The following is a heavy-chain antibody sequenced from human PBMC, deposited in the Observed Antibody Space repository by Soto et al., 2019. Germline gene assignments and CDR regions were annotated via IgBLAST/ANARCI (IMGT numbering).Heavy chain of an antibody. Sequence: QLQLQESGPGLVEPSETLSLTCTVSGGSIRGSDYYWAWIRQPPGKGLEWLGTIYYTGTPYYNPSLKRXXTXSXXTSKNQFSLNLHSVSAADTAVYFCADMRGQWLPRDWGQGTLVTVSS. V-gene: IGHV4-39*01. J-gene: IGHJ4*02. CDR2: IYYTGTP. CDR3: ADMRGQWLPRD. D-gene: IGHD6-19*01. CDR1: GGSIRGSDYY.